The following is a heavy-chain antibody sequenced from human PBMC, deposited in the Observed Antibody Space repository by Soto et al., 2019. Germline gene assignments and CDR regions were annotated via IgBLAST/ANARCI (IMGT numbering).Heavy chain of an antibody. CDR2: FHHAGST. Sequence: SETLSLTCTVSGGSLSSGDYYWNWIRQPPGKGLEWIGCFHHAGSTQSNPSLKSRLSISADSARSHLLLTLTSVTAADTAVYYCARSSGSGSYYNLHFDYWGQGSLVTVSS. D-gene: IGHD3-10*01. J-gene: IGHJ4*03. V-gene: IGHV4-30-4*01. CDR3: ARSSGSGSYYNLHFDY. CDR1: GGSLSSGDYY.